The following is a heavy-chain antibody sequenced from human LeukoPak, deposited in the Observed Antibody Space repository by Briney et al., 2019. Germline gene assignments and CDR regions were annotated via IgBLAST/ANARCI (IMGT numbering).Heavy chain of an antibody. V-gene: IGHV3-23*01. CDR1: GFTFRSYG. J-gene: IGHJ4*02. CDR2: ISGRTGGT. CDR3: AKCGNSGCHLIDY. Sequence: GGSLRLSCVVSGFTFRSYGMDWVRQAPGKGLEWVSAISGRTGGTYYADSVKGRFTISRDNSKSTLYLQMDSLRAEDTAVYYCAKCGNSGCHLIDYWGQGTLVTVSS. D-gene: IGHD5-12*01.